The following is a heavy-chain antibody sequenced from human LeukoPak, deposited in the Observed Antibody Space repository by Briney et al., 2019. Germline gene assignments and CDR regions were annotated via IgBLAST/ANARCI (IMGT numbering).Heavy chain of an antibody. CDR1: GFTLNNYW. D-gene: IGHD3-10*01. V-gene: IGHV3-74*01. CDR3: ARGKFGELSHFDY. J-gene: IGHJ4*02. CDR2: INSGGSSI. Sequence: GGSLRLSCAASGFTLNNYWMHWVRRAPGKGLEWVSRINSGGSSISYAASVKGRFTISRDNAKNTLFMQMDSLRAEDTAVYYCARGKFGELSHFDYWGQGTLVTVSS.